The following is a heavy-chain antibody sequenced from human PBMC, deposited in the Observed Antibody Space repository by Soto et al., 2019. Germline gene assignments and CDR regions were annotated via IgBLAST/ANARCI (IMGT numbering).Heavy chain of an antibody. CDR3: GRSIAVGGLDY. CDR2: ISSSGSTI. V-gene: IGHV3-48*03. D-gene: IGHD6-19*01. J-gene: IGHJ4*02. CDR1: GCTFNSYE. Sequence: GGSLRRSVAASGCTFNSYEMNWVRQAPGKGLEWVSYISSSGSTIYYADSVKGRFTISRDNAKNSLYLQMNSLRAEDTAVYYCGRSIAVGGLDYWGQGTLVTVSS.